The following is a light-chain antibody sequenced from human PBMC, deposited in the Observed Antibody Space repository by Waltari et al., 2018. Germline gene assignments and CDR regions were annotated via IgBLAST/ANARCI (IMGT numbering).Light chain of an antibody. V-gene: IGLV6-57*03. Sequence: NFMLTQPHSVSESPGKTVTISCTRSSGRLANNHVQWYQQRPGSAPTTVIFEDSQRPSGVPARFSGSIDRSSNSASLTISGLKTEDEADYHCQSYDSTNRWVFGGGTKLTVL. CDR2: EDS. CDR1: SGRLANNH. CDR3: QSYDSTNRWV. J-gene: IGLJ3*02.